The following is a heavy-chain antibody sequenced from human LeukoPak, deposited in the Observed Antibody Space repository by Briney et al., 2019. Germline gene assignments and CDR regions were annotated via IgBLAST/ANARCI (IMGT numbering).Heavy chain of an antibody. D-gene: IGHD2-2*01. J-gene: IGHJ5*02. CDR2: IYTSGST. V-gene: IGHV4-4*07. CDR3: ARDPGDVEVPGWPSGWFDP. Sequence: PSETLSLTCTVSGGSISSYYWSWIRQPAGKGLEWIGRIYTSGSTNYNPSLKSRVTMSVDTSKNQFSLKLSSVTAADTAVYYCARDPGDVEVPGWPSGWFDPWGQGTLVTVSS. CDR1: GGSISSYY.